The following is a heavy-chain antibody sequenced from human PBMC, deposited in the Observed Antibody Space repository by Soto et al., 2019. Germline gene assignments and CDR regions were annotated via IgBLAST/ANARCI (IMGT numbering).Heavy chain of an antibody. CDR2: IIPIFGTA. J-gene: IGHJ4*02. Sequence: QVQLVQSGAEVKKPGSSVKVSCKASGGTFSSYSINWVRQAPGQGLERMGEIIPIFGTANYAQKFQGRVKITADESTSTAYMELSSLRSEDTAVYYCARDGGRHSGGIDYWGQGTLVTVSS. D-gene: IGHD1-26*01. CDR3: ARDGGRHSGGIDY. V-gene: IGHV1-69*01. CDR1: GGTFSSYS.